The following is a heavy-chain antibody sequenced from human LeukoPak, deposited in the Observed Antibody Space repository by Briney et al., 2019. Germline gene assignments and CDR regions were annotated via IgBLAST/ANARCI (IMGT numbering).Heavy chain of an antibody. Sequence: KPSETLSLTCTESGGSVSTSDYYWGWIRQSPVKGLEWIGDVFYTGKTNYNPSLRGRATISIDTSKNQFSLKLTYVTAADSAVYYCARVFDSWGQGTLVTVSS. CDR1: GGSVSTSDYY. J-gene: IGHJ4*02. CDR3: ARVFDS. V-gene: IGHV4-39*07. CDR2: VFYTGKT.